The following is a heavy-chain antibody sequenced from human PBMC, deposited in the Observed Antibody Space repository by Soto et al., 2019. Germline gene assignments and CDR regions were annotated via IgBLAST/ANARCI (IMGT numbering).Heavy chain of an antibody. Sequence: GTGLQWVAVISYDGSNTYYADSVKGRFTISRDNSKNTLYLQMIRLRAEDTSVYFFFFQAEDGIRDVRSVSAFLLNRSSDL. V-gene: IGHV3-30-3*01. CDR3: FFQAEDGIRDVRSVSAFLLNRSSDL. J-gene: IGHJ2*01. D-gene: IGHD3-10*02. CDR2: ISYDGSNT.